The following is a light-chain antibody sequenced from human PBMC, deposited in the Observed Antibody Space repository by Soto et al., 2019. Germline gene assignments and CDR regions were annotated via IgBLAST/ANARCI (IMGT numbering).Light chain of an antibody. CDR1: QSISYY. V-gene: IGKV1-39*01. Sequence: DIQMTQSPSSLSASVGDRVTITCRASQSISYYLNWYQQKPGKAPKLLIYGASSLHSGVPSRFSGSGSGTDXXLXISXLQPEDFATYYCQQSYSIPRTFGPGTKVDIK. CDR2: GAS. J-gene: IGKJ3*01. CDR3: QQSYSIPRT.